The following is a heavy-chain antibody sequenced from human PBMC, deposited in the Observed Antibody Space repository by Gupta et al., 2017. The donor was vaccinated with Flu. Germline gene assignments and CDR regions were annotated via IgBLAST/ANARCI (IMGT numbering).Heavy chain of an antibody. V-gene: IGHV3-43*01. Sequence: VRQAPGKGLEWVSLISWDGGSTYYADSVKGRFTISRDNSKNSLYLQMNSLRTEDTALYYCAKGRGYSYGYFDYWGQGTLVTVSS. J-gene: IGHJ4*02. CDR2: ISWDGGST. CDR3: AKGRGYSYGYFDY. D-gene: IGHD5-18*01.